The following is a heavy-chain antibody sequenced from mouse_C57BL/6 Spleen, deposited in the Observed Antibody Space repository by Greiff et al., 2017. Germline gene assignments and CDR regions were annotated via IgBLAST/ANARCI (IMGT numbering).Heavy chain of an antibody. J-gene: IGHJ1*03. Sequence: EVKLMESGGGLVQSGRSLRLSCATSGFTFSDFYMEWVRQAPGKGLEWIAASRNKANDYTTEYSASVKGRFIVSRDTSQSILYLQMNALRAEDTAIYYGARVPQLGLYWYFDVWGTGTTVTVSS. V-gene: IGHV7-1*01. CDR2: SRNKANDYTT. CDR1: GFTFSDFY. CDR3: ARVPQLGLYWYFDV. D-gene: IGHD4-1*02.